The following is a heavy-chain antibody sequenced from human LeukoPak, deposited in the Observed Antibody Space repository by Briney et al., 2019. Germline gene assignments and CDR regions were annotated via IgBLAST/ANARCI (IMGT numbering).Heavy chain of an antibody. D-gene: IGHD3-3*01. CDR2: IYSGGST. CDR3: ARHRRHYDFWSGYWDDAFDI. Sequence: GGSLRLSCAASGFTFSSYAMSWVRQAPGKGLEWVSVIYSGGSTYYADSVKGRFTISRDNSKNTLYLQMNSLRAEDTAVYYCARHRRHYDFWSGYWDDAFDIWGQGTMVTVSS. J-gene: IGHJ3*02. V-gene: IGHV3-66*04. CDR1: GFTFSSYA.